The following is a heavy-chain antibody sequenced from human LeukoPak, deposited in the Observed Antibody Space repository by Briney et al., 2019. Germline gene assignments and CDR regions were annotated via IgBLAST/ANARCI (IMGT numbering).Heavy chain of an antibody. V-gene: IGHV4-4*07. CDR3: ARTYYYDSSGRYYYYMDV. J-gene: IGHJ6*03. CDR1: GGSISSYY. D-gene: IGHD3-22*01. Sequence: SETLSLTCSVSGGSISSYYWSWIRQPAGKGLEWIGRIYTSGSTNYNPSLKSRVTMSVDTSKNQFSLKLSSVTAADTAVYYCARTYYYDSSGRYYYYMDVWGKGTTVTISS. CDR2: IYTSGST.